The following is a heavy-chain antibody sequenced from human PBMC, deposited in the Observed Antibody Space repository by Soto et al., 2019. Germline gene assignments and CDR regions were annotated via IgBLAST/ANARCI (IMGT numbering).Heavy chain of an antibody. J-gene: IGHJ4*02. Sequence: SETLSLTCTVSGGSISSYYWTWIRQPPGKGLEWIGYIYYSGSTNYNPSLKSRVTISVDTSKNQFSLKLSSVTAADTAVYYCARATIGSGSYYFDYWGQGTLVTVSS. V-gene: IGHV4-59*12. CDR1: GGSISSYY. CDR2: IYYSGST. CDR3: ARATIGSGSYYFDY. D-gene: IGHD3-10*01.